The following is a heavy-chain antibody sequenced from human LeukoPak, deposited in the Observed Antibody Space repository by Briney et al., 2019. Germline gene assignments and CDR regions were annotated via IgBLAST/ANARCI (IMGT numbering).Heavy chain of an antibody. Sequence: PSETLSLTCTVSGGSISSSSYYWGWIRQPPGKGLEWIGSIYYSGSTYYNPSLKSRVTISVDTSKNQFSLKLSSVTAADTAVYYCARQTRYNYGPAFDFWGQGALVTVSS. J-gene: IGHJ4*02. D-gene: IGHD5-18*01. CDR3: ARQTRYNYGPAFDF. CDR1: GGSISSSSYY. V-gene: IGHV4-39*01. CDR2: IYYSGST.